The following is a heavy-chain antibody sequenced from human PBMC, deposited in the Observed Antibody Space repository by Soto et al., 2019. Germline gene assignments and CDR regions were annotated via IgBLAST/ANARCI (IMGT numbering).Heavy chain of an antibody. Sequence: GASVKVSCKASGYTFTIYGISWVRQAPGQGLEWMGWISAYNGNTNYAQKLQGRVTMTTDTSTSTAYMELSSLRSEDTAVYYCARDPHYYYGSNWFDPWGQGTLVTVSS. CDR3: ARDPHYYYGSNWFDP. CDR2: ISAYNGNT. J-gene: IGHJ5*02. CDR1: GYTFTIYG. D-gene: IGHD3-10*01. V-gene: IGHV1-18*01.